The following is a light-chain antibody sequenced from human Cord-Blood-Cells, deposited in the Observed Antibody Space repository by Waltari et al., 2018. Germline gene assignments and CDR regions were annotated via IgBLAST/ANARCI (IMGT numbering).Light chain of an antibody. Sequence: DIQMTQSLSSRSASVGDRVTITCRASQSISSYLNWYQQKPGKAPKLLIYAASSLQSGVPSRFSGSGSGTDFTLTISSLQPEDFATYYCQQSYSTPWTFGQGTKVEIK. CDR3: QQSYSTPWT. CDR2: AAS. V-gene: IGKV1-39*01. J-gene: IGKJ1*01. CDR1: QSISSY.